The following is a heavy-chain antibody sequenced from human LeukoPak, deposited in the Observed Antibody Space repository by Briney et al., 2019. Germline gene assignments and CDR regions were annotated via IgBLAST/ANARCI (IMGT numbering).Heavy chain of an antibody. V-gene: IGHV3-23*01. Sequence: PGGSLRLSCAASGFTFSSYWMSWVRQAPGKGLEWVSAISGSGGSTYHADSVKGRFTISRDNSKNTLYLQMNSLRAEDTAVYYCAKDRAPIVVVPAAPSAYWGQGTLVTVSS. D-gene: IGHD2-2*01. J-gene: IGHJ4*02. CDR2: ISGSGGST. CDR1: GFTFSSYW. CDR3: AKDRAPIVVVPAAPSAY.